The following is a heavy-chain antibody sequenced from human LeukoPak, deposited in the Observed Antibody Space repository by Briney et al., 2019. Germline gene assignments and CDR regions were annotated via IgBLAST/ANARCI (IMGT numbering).Heavy chain of an antibody. J-gene: IGHJ4*02. V-gene: IGHV4-30-4*01. CDR1: GGSISSGDYY. CDR2: IYYSGST. D-gene: IGHD5-12*01. CDR3: AREQRGVATIIDY. Sequence: SQTLSLTCTVSGGSISSGDYYWSWIRQPPGRGLEWIGYIYYSGSTYYNPSLKSRVTISVDTSKNQFSLKLSSVTAADTAVYYCAREQRGVATIIDYWGQGTLVTVSS.